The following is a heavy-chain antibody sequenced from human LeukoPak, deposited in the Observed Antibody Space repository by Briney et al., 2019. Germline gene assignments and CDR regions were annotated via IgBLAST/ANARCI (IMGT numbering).Heavy chain of an antibody. CDR3: ARSIGLTGGGVDV. CDR2: ITASGNTI. D-gene: IGHD3-9*01. V-gene: IGHV3-11*01. J-gene: IGHJ6*02. Sequence: GGSLRLSCAASGFTFSDYNMNWVRQAPGKGLEWVSYITASGNTIHYADAVKGRFTISRDNAKNSLYLPMNSLRAEDTAVYYCARSIGLTGGGVDVWGQGTTVTVSS. CDR1: GFTFSDYN.